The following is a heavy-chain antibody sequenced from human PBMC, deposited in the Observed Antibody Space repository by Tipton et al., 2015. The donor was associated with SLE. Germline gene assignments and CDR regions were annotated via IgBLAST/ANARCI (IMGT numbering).Heavy chain of an antibody. D-gene: IGHD1-26*01. CDR1: GFTFSSYW. Sequence: SLRLSCAASGFTFSSYWMSWVRQAPGKGLEWVANIKQDGSEKYYVDSVKGRFTISRDNAKNSLYLQMNSLRAEDTAVYYCARPAGGSSEYYFDSWGQGTLVTVSS. CDR3: ARPAGGSSEYYFDS. V-gene: IGHV3-7*01. J-gene: IGHJ4*02. CDR2: IKQDGSEK.